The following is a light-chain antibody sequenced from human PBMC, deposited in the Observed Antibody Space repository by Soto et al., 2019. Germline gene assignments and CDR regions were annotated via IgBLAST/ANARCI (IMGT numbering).Light chain of an antibody. CDR1: QTISSW. CDR2: KAS. Sequence: DIQMTQSPSTLSGSVGDRVTITCRASQTISSWLAWYQQKPGKAPKLLIYKASTLKSGVPSRFSGSGSGTEFTLTISSLQPDDFATYYCQQYVTSSPRTFGQGTKVEIK. CDR3: QQYVTSSPRT. V-gene: IGKV1-5*03. J-gene: IGKJ1*01.